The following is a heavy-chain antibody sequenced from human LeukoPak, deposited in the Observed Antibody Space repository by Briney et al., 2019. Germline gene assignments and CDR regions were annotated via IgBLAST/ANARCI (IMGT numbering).Heavy chain of an antibody. Sequence: ASVKVSRKASGYTFTGYYMHWVRQAPGQGLEWMGWINPNSGGTNYAQKFQGRVTMTRHTSISTAYMELSRLRSDDTAVYYCARIPDILTGYAAFDPWGQGTLVTVSS. CDR3: ARIPDILTGYAAFDP. J-gene: IGHJ5*02. CDR1: GYTFTGYY. D-gene: IGHD3-9*01. V-gene: IGHV1-2*02. CDR2: INPNSGGT.